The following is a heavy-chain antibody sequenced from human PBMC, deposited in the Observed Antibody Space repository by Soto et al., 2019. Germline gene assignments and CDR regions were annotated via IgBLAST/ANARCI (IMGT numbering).Heavy chain of an antibody. Sequence: PRESLKISCKGSGYSFTSYWIGWVRQMPGKGLEWMGIIYPGDSDTRYSPSFEGQVTISADKSITTAYLQWSSLKASDTAMYYCARQSYWSGYNWFDPWGQGTLVTVSS. D-gene: IGHD3-3*01. CDR2: IYPGDSDT. CDR1: GYSFTSYW. J-gene: IGHJ5*02. CDR3: ARQSYWSGYNWFDP. V-gene: IGHV5-51*01.